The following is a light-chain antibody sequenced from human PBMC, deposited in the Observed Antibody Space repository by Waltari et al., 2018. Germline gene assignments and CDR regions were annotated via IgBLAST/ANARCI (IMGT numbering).Light chain of an antibody. Sequence: QSALTQPASVSGSPGQSITISCTGTSSAVGDYNYVSWYQQHPGKAPKLMIYDVSNRPSGVSNRFSGSKSGNTASLTISGLQAEDEADYYCSSFTSNTTPVVFGGGTKLTVL. J-gene: IGLJ2*01. V-gene: IGLV2-14*03. CDR1: SSAVGDYNY. CDR3: SSFTSNTTPVV. CDR2: DVS.